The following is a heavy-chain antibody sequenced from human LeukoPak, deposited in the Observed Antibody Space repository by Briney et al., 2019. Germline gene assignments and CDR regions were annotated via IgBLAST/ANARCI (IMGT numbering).Heavy chain of an antibody. D-gene: IGHD2-2*01. Sequence: PSETLSLTCAVYGGSFSGYYWSWIRQPPGKGLEWIGEINHSGSTNYNPSLKSRVTISVDTSKNQFSLKLSSVTAADTAVYYCARGSREYQLKNFDYWGQGTLVTVSS. CDR1: GGSFSGYY. V-gene: IGHV4-34*01. CDR2: INHSGST. J-gene: IGHJ4*02. CDR3: ARGSREYQLKNFDY.